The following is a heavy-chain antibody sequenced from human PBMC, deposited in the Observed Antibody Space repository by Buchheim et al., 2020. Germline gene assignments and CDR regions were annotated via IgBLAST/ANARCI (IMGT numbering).Heavy chain of an antibody. J-gene: IGHJ4*02. CDR3: ARDRGADAPIDY. Sequence: EVQLVESGGGLVQPGGSLRLSCAASGFTFRTYEMNWVRQAPGKGLEWISYINSGGSPIYYADSVKGRFTISRDDARNSLYLQLNSLRAEDTAVYYCARDRGADAPIDYWGQG. CDR1: GFTFRTYE. D-gene: IGHD4/OR15-4a*01. CDR2: INSGGSPI. V-gene: IGHV3-48*03.